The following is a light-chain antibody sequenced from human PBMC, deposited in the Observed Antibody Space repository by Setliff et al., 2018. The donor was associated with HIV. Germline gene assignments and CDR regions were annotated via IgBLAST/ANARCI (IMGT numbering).Light chain of an antibody. CDR1: QSVSVY. V-gene: IGKV3-11*01. CDR3: QLRTKWPLP. J-gene: IGKJ4*01. CDR2: DAS. Sequence: EVVLTQSPATLSLSPGERATLSCRASQSVSVYVAWYQQKPGQAPRLLIYDASNRATGIPARFSGSGSGTDLTLTISSLEPEDFAVYYCQLRTKWPLPFGGGTKVDIK.